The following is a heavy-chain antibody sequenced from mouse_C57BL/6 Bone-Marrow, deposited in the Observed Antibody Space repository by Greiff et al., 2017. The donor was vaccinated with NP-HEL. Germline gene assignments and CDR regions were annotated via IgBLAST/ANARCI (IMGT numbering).Heavy chain of an antibody. J-gene: IGHJ4*01. D-gene: IGHD1-2*01. CDR3: ARSGYYGLMDY. CDR1: GYTFTSYG. V-gene: IGHV1-81*01. Sequence: QVQLQQSGAELARPGASVKLSCKASGYTFTSYGISWVKQRTGQGLEWIGEIYPRSGNTYYNEKFKGKATLTADKSSSTAYMELRSLTSEDAAVYFCARSGYYGLMDYWGQGTSVTVSS. CDR2: IYPRSGNT.